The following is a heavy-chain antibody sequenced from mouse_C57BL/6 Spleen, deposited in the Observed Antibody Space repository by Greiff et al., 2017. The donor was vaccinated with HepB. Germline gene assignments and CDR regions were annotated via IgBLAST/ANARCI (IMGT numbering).Heavy chain of an antibody. CDR1: GFSLTSYG. V-gene: IGHV2-2*01. CDR3: ARGLPYYCDY. CDR2: IWSGGST. D-gene: IGHD5-5*01. J-gene: IGHJ2*01. Sequence: VKLVESGPGLVQPSQSLSITCTVSGFSLTSYGVHWVRQSPGKGLEWLGVIWSGGSTDYNAAFISRLSISKDNSKSQVFFKMNSLQADDTAIYYCARGLPYYCDYWGQGTTLTVSS.